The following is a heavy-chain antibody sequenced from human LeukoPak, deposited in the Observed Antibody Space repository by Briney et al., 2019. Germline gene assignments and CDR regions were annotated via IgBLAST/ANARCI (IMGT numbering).Heavy chain of an antibody. J-gene: IGHJ6*02. CDR3: AKAMAPYYYYYGMDV. D-gene: IGHD3-10*01. CDR1: GSTFSSYA. Sequence: GGSLRLSCAASGSTFSSYAKSWVRQAPGKGLEWVSAISGSGGSTYYADSVKGRFTISRDNSKNTLYLQMNSLRAEDTAVYYCAKAMAPYYYYYGMDVWGQGTTVTVSS. V-gene: IGHV3-23*01. CDR2: ISGSGGST.